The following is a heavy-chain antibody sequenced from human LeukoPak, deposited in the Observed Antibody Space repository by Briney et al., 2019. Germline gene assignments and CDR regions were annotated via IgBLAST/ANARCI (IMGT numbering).Heavy chain of an antibody. CDR2: INPNSGGT. CDR1: GYTFTGYY. J-gene: IGHJ4*02. Sequence: ASVKVSCKASGYTFTGYYMHWVRQAPGQGLEWMGWINPNSGGTNYAQRFQGRVTMTRDTSISTAYMELSRLRSDDTAVYYCARSPWELLLGDYWGQGTLVTASS. D-gene: IGHD1-26*01. V-gene: IGHV1-2*02. CDR3: ARSPWELLLGDY.